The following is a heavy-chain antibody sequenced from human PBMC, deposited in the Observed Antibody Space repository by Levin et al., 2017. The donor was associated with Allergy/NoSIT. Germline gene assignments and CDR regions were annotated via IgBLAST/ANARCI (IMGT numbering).Heavy chain of an antibody. J-gene: IGHJ4*02. Sequence: LSLTCAASGFTFSSYAMHWVRQAPGKGLEWVAVISYDGSNKYYADSVKGRFTISRDNSKNTLYLQMNSLRAEDTAVYYCATPPPPVGDLYGYYFDYWGQGTLVTVSS. CDR3: ATPPPPVGDLYGYYFDY. V-gene: IGHV3-30*04. CDR1: GFTFSSYA. D-gene: IGHD3-10*01. CDR2: ISYDGSNK.